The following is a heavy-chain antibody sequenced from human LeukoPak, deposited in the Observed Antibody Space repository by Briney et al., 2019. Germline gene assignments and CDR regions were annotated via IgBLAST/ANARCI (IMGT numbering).Heavy chain of an antibody. CDR1: GYRFTDYY. D-gene: IGHD6-19*01. CDR2: INPNSGGT. CDR3: AREPRPRGGWFVSD. Sequence: ASVKVSCKASGYRFTDYYIHWVRQAPGQGLEWMGWINPNSGGTKYAQKFQGRVTMTGDTSITTAYMEVSRLRSDDTAVYYCAREPRPRGGWFVSDWGQGTLVTVSS. V-gene: IGHV1-2*02. J-gene: IGHJ4*02.